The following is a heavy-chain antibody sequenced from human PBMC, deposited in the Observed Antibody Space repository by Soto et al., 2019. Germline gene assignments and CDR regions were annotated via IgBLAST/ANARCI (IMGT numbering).Heavy chain of an antibody. V-gene: IGHV5-51*01. CDR3: ATGGYCSSTGCYNFFDY. D-gene: IGHD2-2*02. J-gene: IGHJ4*02. Sequence: PGESLKISCKGSGYSFTTYWIGWVRQMPGKGLEWMGIIYPGDSDTRYSPSFQGQVTISADKSITTAYLQWSSLEASDTAMYYCATGGYCSSTGCYNFFDYWGQGTLVTVSS. CDR2: IYPGDSDT. CDR1: GYSFTTYW.